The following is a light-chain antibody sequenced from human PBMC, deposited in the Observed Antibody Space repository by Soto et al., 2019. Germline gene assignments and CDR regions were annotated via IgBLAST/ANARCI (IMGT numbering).Light chain of an antibody. CDR1: SSNIGACYD. CDR2: GNS. Sequence: QSVLTQPPSVSGAPGQRVTISCTGSSSNIGACYDVHWYQQLPGTAPKLLIYGNSNRPSGVPDRFSGSKSGTSASLAITGLQAEDEADYYCQSYDSSLSVDVFGTGTKLTVL. V-gene: IGLV1-40*01. J-gene: IGLJ1*01. CDR3: QSYDSSLSVDV.